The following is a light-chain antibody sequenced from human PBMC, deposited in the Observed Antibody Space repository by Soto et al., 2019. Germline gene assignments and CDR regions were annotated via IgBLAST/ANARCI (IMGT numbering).Light chain of an antibody. CDR3: QQYNNWPLT. Sequence: IVLTQSLGTLSLSPGETATLSCSPSESLSPHSIAWYQQKPGQAPRLLIYGASSRATGIPVRFSGSGSGTEFTLTISSLQSEDFAVYYCQQYNNWPLTFGQGTRLEIK. J-gene: IGKJ5*01. CDR1: ESLSPH. CDR2: GAS. V-gene: IGKV3-15*01.